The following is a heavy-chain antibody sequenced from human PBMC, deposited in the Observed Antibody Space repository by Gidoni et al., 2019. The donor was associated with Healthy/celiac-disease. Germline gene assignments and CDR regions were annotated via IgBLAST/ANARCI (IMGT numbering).Heavy chain of an antibody. V-gene: IGHV1-18*01. Sequence: QVQLVQSGAEVKKPGASVKVSCKSSCYTFTSYGISWVRQAPGQGLEWMGWISAYNGNTNYAQKLQGRVTMTTDKSTSKAYMELRSLRSDDTAVYYCARDGSSWRTYADFDYWGQGTLVTVSS. CDR1: CYTFTSYG. CDR3: ARDGSSWRTYADFDY. D-gene: IGHD6-13*01. J-gene: IGHJ4*02. CDR2: ISAYNGNT.